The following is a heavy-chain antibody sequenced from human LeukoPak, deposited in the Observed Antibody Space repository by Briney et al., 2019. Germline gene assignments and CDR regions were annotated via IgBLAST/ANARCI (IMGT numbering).Heavy chain of an antibody. V-gene: IGHV4-59*01. D-gene: IGHD6-25*01. Sequence: SETLSLTCTVSGGSISSYYWSWLRQPPGKGLEWIGYIYYSGSTNYNPSLKNRVTISVDTSKNQFSLKLSSVTAADTAVYYCASAYSSGGAFDIWGQGTMVTVSS. J-gene: IGHJ3*02. CDR2: IYYSGST. CDR3: ASAYSSGGAFDI. CDR1: GGSISSYY.